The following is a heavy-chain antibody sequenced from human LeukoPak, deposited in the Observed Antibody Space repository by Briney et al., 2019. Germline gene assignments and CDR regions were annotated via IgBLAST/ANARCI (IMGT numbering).Heavy chain of an antibody. Sequence: PGGSLRLSCAASGFTFSTYWMSWVRQAPGKGLEWVANIRQDGSDKYYVDSVKGRFTISRDNAKNSLYLQMNSLRAEDTAVYYCARDRTGRGYSGYDAFDIWGQGTMVTVSS. J-gene: IGHJ3*02. CDR1: GFTFSTYW. CDR3: ARDRTGRGYSGYDAFDI. D-gene: IGHD5-12*01. V-gene: IGHV3-7*01. CDR2: IRQDGSDK.